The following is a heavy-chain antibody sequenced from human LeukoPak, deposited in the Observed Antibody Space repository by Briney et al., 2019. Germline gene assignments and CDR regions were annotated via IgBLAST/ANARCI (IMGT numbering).Heavy chain of an antibody. J-gene: IGHJ4*02. D-gene: IGHD1-26*01. V-gene: IGHV3-21*01. CDR2: ISSSSGYT. CDR1: GFTFSSYS. CDR3: ARYSGSYPSFDY. Sequence: GGSLRLSCADSGFTFSSYSMTWVRQAPGKGLEWVSWISSSSGYTYYAESVKGRFTISRDNAKNSLFLQMNSLGAEDTAVYYCARYSGSYPSFDYWGQGTLVTVSS.